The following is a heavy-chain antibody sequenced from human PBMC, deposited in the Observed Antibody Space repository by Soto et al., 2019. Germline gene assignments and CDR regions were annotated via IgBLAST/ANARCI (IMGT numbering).Heavy chain of an antibody. Sequence: GGSLRLSCSASGFTFSSYEMNWVRQAPGKGLEWVSFISTSGDIAYYADSVKGRFTISRDNARNSLFLQMNSLRAEDTAVLYCARDPRGLEDFDYWGQGALVTVSS. D-gene: IGHD3-10*01. CDR1: GFTFSSYE. V-gene: IGHV3-48*03. CDR3: ARDPRGLEDFDY. CDR2: ISTSGDIA. J-gene: IGHJ4*02.